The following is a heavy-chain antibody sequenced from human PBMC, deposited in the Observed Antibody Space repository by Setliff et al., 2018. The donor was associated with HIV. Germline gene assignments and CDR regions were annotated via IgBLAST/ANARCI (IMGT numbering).Heavy chain of an antibody. CDR3: ATADYMYGRNIFDY. D-gene: IGHD5-12*01. V-gene: IGHV4-39*01. Sequence: SETLSLTCTVSGDSITNDDYYWGWIRQPPGKGLEWIAIIHYNGRTYYDPSLKSRVTIFVDTSKTQFYLKLRSVTASDTAVYYCATADYMYGRNIFDYWDQGTLVTVSS. J-gene: IGHJ4*02. CDR2: IHYNGRT. CDR1: GDSITNDDYY.